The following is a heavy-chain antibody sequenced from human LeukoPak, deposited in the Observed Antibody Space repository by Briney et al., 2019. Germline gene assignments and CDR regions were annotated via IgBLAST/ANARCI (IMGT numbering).Heavy chain of an antibody. D-gene: IGHD3-10*01. J-gene: IGHJ6*03. Sequence: RGSLRLPCAASGFTFDDYGMSWVRQAPGKGLEWVSGIDWNGGTTRYTDSVKGRFTISRDNAKNSLYLQMNSLRAEDTALYYCARGGDGATSPYYYYMDVWGKGTTVTVSS. CDR1: GFTFDDYG. CDR2: IDWNGGTT. V-gene: IGHV3-20*04. CDR3: ARGGDGATSPYYYYMDV.